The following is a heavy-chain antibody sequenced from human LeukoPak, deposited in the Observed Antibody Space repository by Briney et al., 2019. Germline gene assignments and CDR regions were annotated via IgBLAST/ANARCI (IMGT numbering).Heavy chain of an antibody. V-gene: IGHV4-61*10. D-gene: IGHD1-26*01. Sequence: SETLSLTCSVSGGSINSGSYSWTWIRQPAGKGLEWIGRIYVSGGTNYNPSLKSRVTISVDTSKNQFSLKLSSVTAADTAVYYCARNGGSYSFDYWGQGTLVTVSS. J-gene: IGHJ4*02. CDR2: IYVSGGT. CDR3: ARNGGSYSFDY. CDR1: GGSINSGSYS.